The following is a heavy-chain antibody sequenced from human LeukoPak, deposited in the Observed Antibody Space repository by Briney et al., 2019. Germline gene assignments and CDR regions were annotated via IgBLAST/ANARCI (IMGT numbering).Heavy chain of an antibody. Sequence: SETLSLTCTVSGGSISSRSYYWGWIRQPPGKGLEWIGEINHSGSTNYNPSLKSRVTISVDTSKNQFSLKLSSVTAADTAVYYCAGRGIAAAGPIIDYWGQGTLVTVSS. D-gene: IGHD6-13*01. CDR3: AGRGIAAAGPIIDY. V-gene: IGHV4-39*07. J-gene: IGHJ4*02. CDR1: GGSISSRSYY. CDR2: INHSGST.